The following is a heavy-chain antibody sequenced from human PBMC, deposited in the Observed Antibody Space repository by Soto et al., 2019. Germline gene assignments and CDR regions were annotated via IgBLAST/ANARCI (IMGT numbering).Heavy chain of an antibody. D-gene: IGHD6-13*01. J-gene: IGHJ4*02. V-gene: IGHV3-30*18. Sequence: GGSLRLSCAASGFTFSSYGIHWVRQAPGKGLEWVAVISYDGSNKYYADSVKGRFTMSRDNSKNTLYLQMNSLRAEDTAVYYCAKDLGAVATAAYYFDYWGQGTLGTVSS. CDR2: ISYDGSNK. CDR3: AKDLGAVATAAYYFDY. CDR1: GFTFSSYG.